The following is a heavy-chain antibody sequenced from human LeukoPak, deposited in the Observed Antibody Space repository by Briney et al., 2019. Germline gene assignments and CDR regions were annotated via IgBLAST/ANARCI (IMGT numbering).Heavy chain of an antibody. CDR2: IIPIFGTA. V-gene: IGHV1-69*06. J-gene: IGHJ5*02. Sequence: GGSVKVSCKASGYTFTGYYMHWVRQAPGQGLEWMGGIIPIFGTANYAQKFQGRVTITADKSTSTAYMELSSLRSEDTAVYYCAPTPDIMTTVTSHQNWFDPWGQGTLVTVSS. CDR1: GYTFTGYY. CDR3: APTPDIMTTVTSHQNWFDP. D-gene: IGHD4-17*01.